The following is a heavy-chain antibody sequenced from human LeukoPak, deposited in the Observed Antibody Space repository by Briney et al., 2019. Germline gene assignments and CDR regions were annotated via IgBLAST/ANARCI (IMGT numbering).Heavy chain of an antibody. D-gene: IGHD3-9*01. J-gene: IGHJ4*02. Sequence: PGGSLRLSCAASGFTFSSYSMNWVRQAPGEGLEWVSSISSSSSYIYYADSVKGRFTISRDNAKNSLYLQMNSLRAEDTAVYYCARNIDDILTGFDYWGQGTLVTVSS. CDR2: ISSSSSYI. CDR3: ARNIDDILTGFDY. CDR1: GFTFSSYS. V-gene: IGHV3-21*01.